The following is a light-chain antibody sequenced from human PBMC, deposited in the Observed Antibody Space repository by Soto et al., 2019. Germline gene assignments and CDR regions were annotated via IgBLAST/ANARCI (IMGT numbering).Light chain of an antibody. CDR2: DVS. J-gene: IGLJ1*01. CDR1: SSDIGDYKY. CDR3: SSYTSSSTDV. V-gene: IGLV2-14*03. Sequence: QSALTQPASVSGSPGQSITISCTGTSSDIGDYKYVSWYQHHPGKAPKLMIYDVSNRPSGVSNRFSGSKSGDTASLTISGLQAEDEADYYCSSYTSSSTDVFGTGTKLTVL.